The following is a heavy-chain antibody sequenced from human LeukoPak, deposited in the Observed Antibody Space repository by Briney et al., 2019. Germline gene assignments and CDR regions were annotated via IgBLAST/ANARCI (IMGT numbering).Heavy chain of an antibody. J-gene: IGHJ4*02. D-gene: IGHD6-6*01. Sequence: GGSLRLSCAASGFTFDDYGMSWVRQAPGKGLEWVSGINWNGGSTGYADSVKGRFTFSRDNAKNSLYLQMNSLRAEDTALYYCARDYDGSSSDYWGQGTLVTVSS. CDR2: INWNGGST. CDR3: ARDYDGSSSDY. CDR1: GFTFDDYG. V-gene: IGHV3-20*04.